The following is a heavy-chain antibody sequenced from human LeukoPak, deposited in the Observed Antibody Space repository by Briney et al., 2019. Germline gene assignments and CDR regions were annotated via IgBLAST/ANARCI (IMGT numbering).Heavy chain of an antibody. Sequence: PSETLSLTXTVSGGSISSSSYYWGWIRQPPGKGLEWIGSIYYSGSTYYNPSLKSRVTISVDTSKNQFSLKLSSVTAADTAVYYCAREPGIAAADHFDYWGQGTLVTVSS. CDR3: AREPGIAAADHFDY. J-gene: IGHJ4*02. V-gene: IGHV4-39*02. CDR1: GGSISSSSYY. D-gene: IGHD6-13*01. CDR2: IYYSGST.